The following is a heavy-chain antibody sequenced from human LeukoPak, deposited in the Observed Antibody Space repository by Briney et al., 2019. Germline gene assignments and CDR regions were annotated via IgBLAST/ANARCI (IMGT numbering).Heavy chain of an antibody. V-gene: IGHV1-2*06. CDR1: GYTFTGYY. D-gene: IGHD3-10*02. Sequence: ASVKVSCKASGYTFTGYYMHWVPQAPGQGLEWMGRINPNSGGTNYAQKFQGRVTMTRDTSISTAYMELSRLRSDDTSVYYCARDIFGVEDYWSQGTLVTVSS. J-gene: IGHJ4*02. CDR2: INPNSGGT. CDR3: ARDIFGVEDY.